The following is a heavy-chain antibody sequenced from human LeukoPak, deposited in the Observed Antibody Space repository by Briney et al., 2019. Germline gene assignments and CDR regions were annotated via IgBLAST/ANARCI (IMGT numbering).Heavy chain of an antibody. J-gene: IGHJ4*02. CDR1: GFTFRGYW. Sequence: GGSLRLSCAASGFTFRGYWMSWVRQAPGKGLEWVANIKKDGSEKYYVDSVKGRFTISRDNAKNSLNLQMDSLRVEDTAVYYCTRGDSSSKIDYWGQGTLVTVSS. D-gene: IGHD6-6*01. CDR2: IKKDGSEK. V-gene: IGHV3-7*01. CDR3: TRGDSSSKIDY.